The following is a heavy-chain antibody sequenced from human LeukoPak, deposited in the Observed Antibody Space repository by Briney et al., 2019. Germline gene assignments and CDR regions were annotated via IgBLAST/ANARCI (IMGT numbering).Heavy chain of an antibody. Sequence: SETLSLTCTVSGGSISYFYWSWIRQPAGKGLEWIGRIYTSGSTNYNPSLKSRVTISVDTSKNQFSLKLSSVTAADTAVYYCARVRGVGYYDSSGHDAFDIWGQGTMVTVSS. CDR2: IYTSGST. J-gene: IGHJ3*02. D-gene: IGHD3-22*01. CDR1: GGSISYFY. V-gene: IGHV4-4*07. CDR3: ARVRGVGYYDSSGHDAFDI.